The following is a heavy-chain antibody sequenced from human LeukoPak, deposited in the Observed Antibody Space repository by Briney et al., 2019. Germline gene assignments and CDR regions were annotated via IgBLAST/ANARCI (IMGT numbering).Heavy chain of an antibody. V-gene: IGHV1-8*01. CDR1: GYTFTSYD. Sequence: ASVKVSCKASGYTFTSYDINWVRQATGQGLEWMGWMNPNSGNTGYAQKFQGRVTMTRSTSISTAYMELSSLRSEDTAVYYCARDGEYCSGGSCWDWFDPWGQGTLVTVSS. CDR3: ARDGEYCSGGSCWDWFDP. CDR2: MNPNSGNT. D-gene: IGHD2-15*01. J-gene: IGHJ5*02.